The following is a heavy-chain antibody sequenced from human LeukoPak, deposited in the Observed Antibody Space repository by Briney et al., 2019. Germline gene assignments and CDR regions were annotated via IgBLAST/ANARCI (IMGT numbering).Heavy chain of an antibody. Sequence: GGSLRLSCAASGFTFDDYGMSWVRQAPGKGLEWVSGINWNGGSTGYADSVKGRFTISRDNAKNSLYLQMNSLRAEDTALYHCARTYYYDSSGPPDYWGQGTLAAVST. V-gene: IGHV3-20*01. CDR1: GFTFDDYG. CDR3: ARTYYYDSSGPPDY. D-gene: IGHD3-22*01. J-gene: IGHJ4*02. CDR2: INWNGGST.